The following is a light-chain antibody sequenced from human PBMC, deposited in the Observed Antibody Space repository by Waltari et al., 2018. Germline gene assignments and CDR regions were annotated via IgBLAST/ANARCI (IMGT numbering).Light chain of an antibody. CDR2: WAS. CDR1: RSVFFSPNNKNY. CDR3: QQYYDSPFT. V-gene: IGKV4-1*01. J-gene: IGKJ2*01. Sequence: DIVMTQSPDSLAVSLGERATINCKSSRSVFFSPNNKNYLAWYQQKPGQPPKLLIYWASTRESGVPDRFSGSGSGTDFTLTISSLQAEDVALYYCQQYYDSPFTFGQGTKVEIK.